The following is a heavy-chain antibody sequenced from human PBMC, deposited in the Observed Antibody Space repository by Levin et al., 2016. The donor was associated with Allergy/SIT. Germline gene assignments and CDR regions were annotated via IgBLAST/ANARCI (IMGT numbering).Heavy chain of an antibody. CDR1: GFTVSSNY. CDR2: IYSGGST. V-gene: IGHV3-53*01. D-gene: IGHD5-18*01. CDR3: ASSDTATPDLYFDY. Sequence: GGSLRLSCAASGFTVSSNYMSWVRQAPGKGLEWVSVIYSGGSTYYADSVKGRFTISRDNSKNTLYLQMNSLRAEDTAVYYCASSDTATPDLYFDYWGQGTLVTVSS. J-gene: IGHJ4*02.